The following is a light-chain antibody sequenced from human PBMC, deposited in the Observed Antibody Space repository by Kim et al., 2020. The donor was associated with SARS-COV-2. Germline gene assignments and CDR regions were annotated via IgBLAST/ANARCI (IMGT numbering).Light chain of an antibody. CDR3: QQSYSTPFT. CDR1: QSISSY. Sequence: DIRMTQSPSSLSASVGDRVTITCRASQSISSYLNWYQQKPGKAPKLLIYAASSLQTGVPSRFSGSGSGTDFTLTISSLQPEDVATYYCQQSYSTPFTFGGGTKVDIK. V-gene: IGKV1-39*01. J-gene: IGKJ4*02. CDR2: AAS.